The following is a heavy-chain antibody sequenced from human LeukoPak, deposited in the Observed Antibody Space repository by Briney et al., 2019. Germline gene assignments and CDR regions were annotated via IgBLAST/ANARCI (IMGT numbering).Heavy chain of an antibody. CDR3: ARDLVEMAFLFDY. CDR2: IIPIFGTA. V-gene: IGHV1-69*13. D-gene: IGHD5-24*01. CDR1: GGTFSSYA. J-gene: IGHJ4*02. Sequence: GASVKVSCKASGGTFSSYAISWVRQAPGQGLEWMGGIIPIFGTANYAQKFQGRVTITADESTSTAYMGLSSLRSEDTAVYYCARDLVEMAFLFDYWGQGTLVTVSS.